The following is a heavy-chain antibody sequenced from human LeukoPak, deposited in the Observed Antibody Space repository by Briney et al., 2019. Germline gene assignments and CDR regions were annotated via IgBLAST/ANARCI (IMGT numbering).Heavy chain of an antibody. CDR3: ALEVYYSDNSAFDY. Sequence: ASVKVSCKASGYSFTSSGISWVRQAPGQGLEWMGWIGGYKGDTKFAQKFQGRVTMTTDTSTSTAYMELRSLRSDDTAVYYCALEVYYSDNSAFDYWGQGTLVTVSS. D-gene: IGHD4-11*01. J-gene: IGHJ4*01. CDR1: GYSFTSSG. CDR2: IGGYKGDT. V-gene: IGHV1-18*01.